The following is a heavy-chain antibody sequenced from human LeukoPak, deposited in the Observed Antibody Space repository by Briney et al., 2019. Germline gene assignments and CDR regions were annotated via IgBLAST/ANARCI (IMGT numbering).Heavy chain of an antibody. J-gene: IGHJ4*02. CDR2: IKQDASEK. Sequence: PGGSLRLSCAASGFTLSSYWMRWVRQAPGKGLEWVANIKQDASEKYYVDSVNGRFPISSDNANNSLYLQVKILRPEDTVLYYCASEGFDYWGEGTLVTVSS. CDR3: ASEGFDY. CDR1: GFTLSSYW. V-gene: IGHV3-7*01.